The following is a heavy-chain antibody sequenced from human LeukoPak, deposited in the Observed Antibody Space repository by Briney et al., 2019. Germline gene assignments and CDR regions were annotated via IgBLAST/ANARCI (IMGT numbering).Heavy chain of an antibody. J-gene: IGHJ6*03. Sequence: GRSLRLSCSASGFTINHYGIHWVRQAPGKGLEWVAVMSYDESKNKYIDSVEGRFTLSRDNSKNTVYLQMNSLREEDTAVYYCARDLGIGATDSYYYMDVWGEGTTVTVSS. CDR3: ARDLGIGATDSYYYMDV. V-gene: IGHV3-30*03. D-gene: IGHD3-3*01. CDR1: GFTINHYG. CDR2: MSYDESKN.